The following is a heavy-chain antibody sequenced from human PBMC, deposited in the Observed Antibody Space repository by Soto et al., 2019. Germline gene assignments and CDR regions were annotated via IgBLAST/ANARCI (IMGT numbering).Heavy chain of an antibody. CDR1: GFAFSNCA. D-gene: IGHD2-21*02. V-gene: IGHV3-23*05. J-gene: IGHJ4*02. CDR3: TKDVTGDIGADF. Sequence: GGSLRLSCAASGFAFSNCAMSWVRQAPGKGLEWVSTIKTSGDTTFYADPVKGRFTTSRDDSKNTLYLQMNSLRAEDTATYYCTKDVTGDIGADFWGQGTPVTVS. CDR2: IKTSGDTT.